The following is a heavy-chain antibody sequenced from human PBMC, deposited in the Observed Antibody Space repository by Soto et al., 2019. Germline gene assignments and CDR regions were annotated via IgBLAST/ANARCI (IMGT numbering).Heavy chain of an antibody. V-gene: IGHV3-74*01. CDR1: GFTFSYYW. D-gene: IGHD3-10*01. J-gene: IGHJ3*01. CDR2: IHSDGSST. Sequence: EVQLVESGGGLVQPGESLRLSCAASGFTFSYYWMHWVRQAPGKGLVWVSRIHSDGSSTTYADSVKGRFTISRDNASNTLYLQMNSRRGEDTAVYYCASGDRGAFDLCGQGKVVTVSS. CDR3: ASGDRGAFDL.